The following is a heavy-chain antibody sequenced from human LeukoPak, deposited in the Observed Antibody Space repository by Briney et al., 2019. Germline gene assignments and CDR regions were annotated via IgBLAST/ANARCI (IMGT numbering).Heavy chain of an antibody. CDR3: ARGYGSYGY. D-gene: IGHD1-26*01. Sequence: PSETLSLTCAVYGGSFSGYYWSWIRQPRGKGLEWIGEINHSGSTNYNPSLKSRVTISVDTSKNQFSLKLSSVTAADTAVYYCARGYGSYGYWGQGTLVTVSS. J-gene: IGHJ4*02. CDR1: GGSFSGYY. CDR2: INHSGST. V-gene: IGHV4-34*01.